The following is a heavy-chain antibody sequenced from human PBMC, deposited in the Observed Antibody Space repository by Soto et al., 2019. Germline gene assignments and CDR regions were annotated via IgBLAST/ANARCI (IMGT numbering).Heavy chain of an antibody. V-gene: IGHV5-51*01. CDR2: IYPGDSGT. CDR3: ARQGSGWYPFDY. Sequence: PGESLKISCKGSGYSFTTYWIGWVRQMPGKGLEWMGNIYPGDSGTIYSPSFQGQVSISADKSMDTAYLQWSSLKASDTAMYYCARQGSGWYPFDYWGQGTLVTVS. CDR1: GYSFTTYW. D-gene: IGHD6-19*01. J-gene: IGHJ4*02.